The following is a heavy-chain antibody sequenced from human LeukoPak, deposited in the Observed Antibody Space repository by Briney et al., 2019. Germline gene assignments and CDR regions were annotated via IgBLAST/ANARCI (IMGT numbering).Heavy chain of an antibody. J-gene: IGHJ4*02. CDR1: RFTFNSYA. D-gene: IGHD1-26*01. V-gene: IGHV3-23*01. Sequence: PGGSLRLSCAASRFTFNSYAMSWVRQAPGKGLEWVSVIGGSNGITFYVGSVKGRFTISRDNSKDTLYLQMNSLRAEDTAVYYCVKSRRVGANQRGLFDYWGQGTLVTVSP. CDR3: VKSRRVGANQRGLFDY. CDR2: IGGSNGIT.